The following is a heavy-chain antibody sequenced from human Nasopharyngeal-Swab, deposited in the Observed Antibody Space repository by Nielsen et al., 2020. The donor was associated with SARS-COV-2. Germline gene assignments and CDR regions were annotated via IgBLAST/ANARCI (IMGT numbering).Heavy chain of an antibody. V-gene: IGHV4-59*13. CDR2: IYYSGST. D-gene: IGHD3-3*01. CDR3: ARGTTIFGVVITPFDY. CDR1: GGSISSYY. J-gene: IGHJ4*02. Sequence: LSRTVSGGSISSYYWSWVRPPPGEGLEWIGYIYYSGSTNYNPSLKSRVTISVDTSKNQFSLKLSSVTAADTAVYYCARGTTIFGVVITPFDYWGQGTLVTVSS.